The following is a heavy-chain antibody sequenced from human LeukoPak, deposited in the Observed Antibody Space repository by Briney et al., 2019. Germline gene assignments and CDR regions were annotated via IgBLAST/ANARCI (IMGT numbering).Heavy chain of an antibody. CDR2: IYWDDDK. Sequence: SGPTLVNPTQTRTLTCTFSGFSLSTSGVGVGWIRQPPGKALEWLALIYWDDDKRYSPSLKSRLTITKDTSKNQVVLTMTNMDPVDTATYYCAHSLRIAVAGPPGVFDYWGQGTLVTVSS. D-gene: IGHD6-19*01. V-gene: IGHV2-5*02. J-gene: IGHJ4*02. CDR1: GFSLSTSGVG. CDR3: AHSLRIAVAGPPGVFDY.